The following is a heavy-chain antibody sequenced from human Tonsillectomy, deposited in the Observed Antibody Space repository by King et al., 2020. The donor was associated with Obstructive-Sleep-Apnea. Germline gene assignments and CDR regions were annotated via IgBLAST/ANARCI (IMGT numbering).Heavy chain of an antibody. Sequence: QLQESGPGLVKPSETLSLTCTVSGGSISSSSYYWGWIRQPPGKGLDWIGSISYSGSTYYNPSLKSRVPIAVDTSKNQLSLKLTSVTAADTAVCYCARGGNYGDYVTDHWGQGTLVTVSS. J-gene: IGHJ4*02. D-gene: IGHD4-17*01. CDR3: ARGGNYGDYVTDH. CDR2: ISYSGST. V-gene: IGHV4-39*07. CDR1: GGSISSSSYY.